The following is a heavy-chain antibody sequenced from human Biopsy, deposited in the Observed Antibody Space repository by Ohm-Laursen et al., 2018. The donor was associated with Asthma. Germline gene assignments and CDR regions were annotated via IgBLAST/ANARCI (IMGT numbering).Heavy chain of an antibody. V-gene: IGHV4-30-2*06. Sequence: TLSLTCAVSGDSIDSGDYSWTWIRQSPGAGLEWIGYIYRKGDTYYNPTLKNRVTISIDRSKNQFSLRLRSVTAADTAVYYCARGWNCGGDCYSLDSWGQGTLVTVSS. CDR2: IYRKGDT. CDR3: ARGWNCGGDCYSLDS. D-gene: IGHD2-21*02. CDR1: GDSIDSGDYS. J-gene: IGHJ4*02.